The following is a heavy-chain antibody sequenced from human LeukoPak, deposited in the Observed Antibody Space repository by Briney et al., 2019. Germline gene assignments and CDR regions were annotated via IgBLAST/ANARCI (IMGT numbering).Heavy chain of an antibody. CDR3: ARAVIGDGSGSYYLFDY. CDR1: GFTFSSYW. V-gene: IGHV3-74*01. D-gene: IGHD3-10*01. J-gene: IGHJ4*02. Sequence: GGSLRLSCAASGFTFSSYWMHWVRQAPGKGLAWVSRINSDGSSTSYADSVKGRFTISRDNAKNTVYLQMNSLRAEDTAVYYCARAVIGDGSGSYYLFDYWGQGTLVTVSS. CDR2: INSDGSST.